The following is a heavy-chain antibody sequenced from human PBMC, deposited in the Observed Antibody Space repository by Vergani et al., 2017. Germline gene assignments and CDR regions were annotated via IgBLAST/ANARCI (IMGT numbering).Heavy chain of an antibody. CDR3: ARGDYYDSSGYLDY. CDR2: IWYDGSNK. CDR1: GFTVSSNY. Sequence: VQLVETGGGLIQPGGSLRLSCAASGFTVSSNYMSWVRQAPGKGLEWVAVIWYDGSNKYYADSVKGRFTISRDNSKNTLYLQMNSLRAEDTAVYYCARGDYYDSSGYLDYWGQGTLVTVSS. D-gene: IGHD3-22*01. J-gene: IGHJ4*02. V-gene: IGHV3-33*08.